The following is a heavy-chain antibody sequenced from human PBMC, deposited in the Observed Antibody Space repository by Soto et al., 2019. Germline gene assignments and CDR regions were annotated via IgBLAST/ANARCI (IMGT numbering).Heavy chain of an antibody. CDR2: ISAYNGNK. CDR1: GYTFTSYG. CDR3: ARGCGYYDSSGYSIIFCY. D-gene: IGHD3-22*01. V-gene: IGHV1-18*01. J-gene: IGHJ4*02. Sequence: QVQLVQSGAEVKKPGASVKVSCKASGYTFTSYGISWVRQAPGQGLEWMGWISAYNGNKNYEQKLQGRVTMTTDTSTSTAYMELRSLRSDDTAVYYCARGCGYYDSSGYSIIFCYWGQGTLVTVSS.